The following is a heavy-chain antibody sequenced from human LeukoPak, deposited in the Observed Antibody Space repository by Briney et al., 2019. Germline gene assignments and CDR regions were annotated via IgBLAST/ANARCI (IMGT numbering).Heavy chain of an antibody. V-gene: IGHV3-11*01. J-gene: IGHJ6*02. D-gene: IGHD3-9*01. Sequence: SGGYLRLSCAASGFTFSDYNMNWVRQAPGKGLEWVSYITNGGSTIHHADSVKGRFTISRDNAKKTLYLQMNSLRAEDTAVYYCARSIGLTGGGVDVWGQGTTVTVSS. CDR2: ITNGGSTI. CDR3: ARSIGLTGGGVDV. CDR1: GFTFSDYN.